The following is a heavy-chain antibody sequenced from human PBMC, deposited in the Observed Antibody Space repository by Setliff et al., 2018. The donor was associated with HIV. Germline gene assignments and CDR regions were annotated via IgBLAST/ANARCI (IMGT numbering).Heavy chain of an antibody. D-gene: IGHD3-22*01. Sequence: ASETLSLTCTVSGGSMSSTIYYWSWIRQPPGKGLEWIGYISYRGTTNYNPSLKSRVTILVDTSKKQFSLNLTSVTAADTAVYYCARVPIVVITNWYFDLWGRGALVTVSS. CDR2: ISYRGTT. CDR3: ARVPIVVITNWYFDL. CDR1: GGSMSSTIYY. J-gene: IGHJ2*01. V-gene: IGHV4-61*01.